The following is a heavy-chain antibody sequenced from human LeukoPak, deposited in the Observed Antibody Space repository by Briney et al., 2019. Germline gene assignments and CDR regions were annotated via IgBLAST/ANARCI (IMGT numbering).Heavy chain of an antibody. CDR3: ARNSYGYYYYYYMDV. V-gene: IGHV4-59*01. J-gene: IGHJ6*03. CDR2: MYYSGST. D-gene: IGHD5-18*01. CDR1: GGSISSYY. Sequence: SETLSLTCTVSGGSISSYYWSWIRQPPGKGLEWIGYMYYSGSTNYNPSLKSRVTISVDTSKNQFTLNLSSVTAADTAVYYCARNSYGYYYYYYMDVWGKGTTVTVSS.